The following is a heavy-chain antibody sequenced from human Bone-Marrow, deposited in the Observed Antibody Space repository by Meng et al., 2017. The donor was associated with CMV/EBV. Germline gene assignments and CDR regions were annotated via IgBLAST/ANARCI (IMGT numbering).Heavy chain of an antibody. D-gene: IGHD3-16*01. CDR1: GFTFSSYW. Sequence: GESLKISCAASGFTFSSYWMHWVRQAPGKGLVWVSRINSDGSSTSYADSVKGRFTISRDNSKNTVYLQMNSLRPEETAVYYCAKDLLLFGGPNAYFDYWGQGTLVTVSS. V-gene: IGHV3-74*01. J-gene: IGHJ4*02. CDR3: AKDLLLFGGPNAYFDY. CDR2: INSDGSST.